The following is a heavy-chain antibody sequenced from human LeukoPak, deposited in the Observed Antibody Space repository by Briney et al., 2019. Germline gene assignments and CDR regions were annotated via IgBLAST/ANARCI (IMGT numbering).Heavy chain of an antibody. CDR1: GYSIRNGYY. V-gene: IGHV4-38-2*02. D-gene: IGHD2-21*02. J-gene: IGHJ5*02. Sequence: SETLSLTCSVSGYSIRNGYYWGWIRHPPGKGPEWIASIHESGSPFYNPSLRNRVTISVDTSKNQFSLTLSSVTAAATAVYYCAREPHIVVVTPIPLWFDPWGQGTLVTVSP. CDR2: IHESGSP. CDR3: AREPHIVVVTPIPLWFDP.